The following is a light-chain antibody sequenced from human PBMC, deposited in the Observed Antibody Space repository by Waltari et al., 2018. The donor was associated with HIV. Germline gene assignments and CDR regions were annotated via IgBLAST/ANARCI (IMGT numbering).Light chain of an antibody. CDR2: DDS. V-gene: IGLV3-21*02. Sequence: SYVLTQPPSVSAAPGQTARLTLGGNNLARKSVPWYQQKPGEAPVLVVYDDSDRPSGIPERFSGSNSGNTATLTISRVEAGDEADYHCQVWDSSSDHVLFGGGTKVTVL. CDR1: NLARKS. J-gene: IGLJ2*01. CDR3: QVWDSSSDHVL.